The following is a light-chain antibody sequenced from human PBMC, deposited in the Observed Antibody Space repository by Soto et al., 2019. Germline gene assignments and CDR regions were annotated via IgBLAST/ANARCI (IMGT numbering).Light chain of an antibody. Sequence: QSVLTQPPSVSGAPGQRVTISCTGGSSNIGGGNDVHWYQQIPGKAPKLLIYGDNTRPSGVPDRFSGSKSGTSASLAITGLRTEDEADYYCHSYDSNLSGSVFGGGTKVTVL. CDR2: GDN. V-gene: IGLV1-40*01. CDR1: SSNIGGGND. J-gene: IGLJ3*02. CDR3: HSYDSNLSGSV.